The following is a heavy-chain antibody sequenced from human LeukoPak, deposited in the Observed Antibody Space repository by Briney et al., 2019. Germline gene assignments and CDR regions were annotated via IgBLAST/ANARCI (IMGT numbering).Heavy chain of an antibody. CDR1: GFTVSSNY. V-gene: IGHV3-66*01. Sequence: GGSLRLSCAASGFTVSSNYMSWVRQAPGKGLEWVSVTYSGGSTYYADSVKGRFTISRDNSKNTLYLQMNSLRAEDTAVYYCAREGGDLLGETAPRDYYYGMDVWGQGTTVTVSS. CDR3: AREGGDLLGETAPRDYYYGMDV. J-gene: IGHJ6*02. CDR2: TYSGGST. D-gene: IGHD5-18*01.